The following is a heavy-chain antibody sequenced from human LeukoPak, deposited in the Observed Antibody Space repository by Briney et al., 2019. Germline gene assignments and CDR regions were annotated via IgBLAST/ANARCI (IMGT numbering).Heavy chain of an antibody. V-gene: IGHV1-69*06. CDR3: ARDYYDSSGLDS. CDR2: IIPIFGTA. D-gene: IGHD3-22*01. CDR1: GGTFSSYA. Sequence: SVKVSCKASGGTFSSYAISWVRQAPGQGLEWMGGIIPIFGTANYAQKFQGRVTITADKSTSTAYMELSSLRSEDTAVYYCARDYYDSSGLDSWGQGTLVTVSS. J-gene: IGHJ4*02.